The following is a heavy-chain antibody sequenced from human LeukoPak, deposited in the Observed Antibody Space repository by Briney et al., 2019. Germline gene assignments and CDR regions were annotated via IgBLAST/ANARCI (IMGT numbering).Heavy chain of an antibody. V-gene: IGHV3-15*01. J-gene: IGHJ4*02. CDR1: GFTLKNAC. Sequence: GGSLRLSCVASGFTLKNACMSWVRKAPGKGLEWVGRIRSKTDGGTTDYAAPVKGRFNISRDDSKNTLYLQMNSLKTEDTAVYFCATGTEQQWLSLDYWGQGTLVTVSS. CDR2: IRSKTDGGTT. CDR3: ATGTEQQWLSLDY. D-gene: IGHD6-19*01.